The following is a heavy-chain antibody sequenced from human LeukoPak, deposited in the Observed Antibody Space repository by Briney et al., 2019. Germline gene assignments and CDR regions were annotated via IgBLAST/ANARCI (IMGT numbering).Heavy chain of an antibody. Sequence: GGSLRLSCAASGFNFRSYAMDWLRQAPGKGLEWVSSLSDSGSNTYYSDSVKGRFTISRDNSKGTPYLQMDSLRAEDTAVYYCAKHSSGTFHFDYWGQGTLVTVSS. J-gene: IGHJ4*02. CDR3: AKHSSGTFHFDY. D-gene: IGHD2-15*01. V-gene: IGHV3-23*01. CDR2: LSDSGSNT. CDR1: GFNFRSYA.